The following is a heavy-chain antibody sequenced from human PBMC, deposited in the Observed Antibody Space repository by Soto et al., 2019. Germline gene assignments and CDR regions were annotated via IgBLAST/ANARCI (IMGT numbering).Heavy chain of an antibody. V-gene: IGHV6-1*01. CDR1: GDSVSSNSAA. J-gene: IGHJ6*03. D-gene: IGHD1-7*01. CDR2: TYYRSRWYN. Sequence: PSQTLSRTCAICGDSVSSNSAAWNWIRMSPSRGLEWLARTYYRSRWYNDYAVSVRSRITVNPDTSKNQFSLQLTSVTPEDTAVYYCAGTTSHQWYYMDVWGKGTTVTVS. CDR3: AGTTSHQWYYMDV.